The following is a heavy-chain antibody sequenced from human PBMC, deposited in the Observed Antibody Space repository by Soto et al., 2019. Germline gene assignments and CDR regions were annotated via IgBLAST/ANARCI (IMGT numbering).Heavy chain of an antibody. D-gene: IGHD3-9*01. V-gene: IGHV3-23*01. Sequence: EVQLLDSGGSLVQPGGSLRLSCVASGFTFKNYDMRWVRQAPGKGLEWVSGISGSGAITYYADSVRGRFTISRDNSKNTLYLQLNSLGAEDTAIYYCAKDRQFRSYYESAGHYNNWGQGTLVTVSS. CDR3: AKDRQFRSYYESAGHYNN. J-gene: IGHJ4*02. CDR1: GFTFKNYD. CDR2: ISGSGAIT.